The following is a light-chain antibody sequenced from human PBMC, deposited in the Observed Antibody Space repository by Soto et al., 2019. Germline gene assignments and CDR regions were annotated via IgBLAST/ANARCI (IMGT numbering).Light chain of an antibody. V-gene: IGKV2-30*02. CDR3: MQGPHWPIT. J-gene: IGKJ5*01. CDR1: QSLVHSDGIAY. Sequence: DVVMTQSPLSLPVTLGQPASISCRSNQSLVHSDGIAYFSWFQQRPGRSPRRLIYKVSNRDSGVPSRFSGSGSGTDFALKISRVEAEDVGVYYCMQGPHWPITFGQVTRMEIK. CDR2: KVS.